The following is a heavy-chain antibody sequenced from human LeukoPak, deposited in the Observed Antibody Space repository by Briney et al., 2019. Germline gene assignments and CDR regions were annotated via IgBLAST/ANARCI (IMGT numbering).Heavy chain of an antibody. CDR3: ARASSGWYGY. CDR2: ISSNGGST. V-gene: IGHV3-64*01. Sequence: GGSLRLSCVVSGFTFSSYAMHWVRQAPGKGLEYVSAISSNGGSTYYANSVKGRFTISRDNSKNTLYLQMGSLRVEDMAVYYCARASSGWYGYWGQGTLDTVSS. CDR1: GFTFSSYA. D-gene: IGHD6-19*01. J-gene: IGHJ4*02.